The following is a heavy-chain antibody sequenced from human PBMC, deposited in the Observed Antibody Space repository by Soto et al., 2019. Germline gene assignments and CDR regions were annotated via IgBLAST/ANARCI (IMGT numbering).Heavy chain of an antibody. CDR2: ISPYNGST. J-gene: IGHJ6*02. V-gene: IGHV1-18*01. D-gene: IGHD2-2*01. CDR1: GYSFTSYG. CDR3: GRCRTGGYALVL. Sequence: ASVKVSCKASGYSFTSYGIGWVRPVPGQVPECMGWISPYNGSTNSAQSVKGRVVMTTDISTNTVYLGLLSLRSDDSAIYYCGRCRTGGYALVLWGQGTTVTVSS.